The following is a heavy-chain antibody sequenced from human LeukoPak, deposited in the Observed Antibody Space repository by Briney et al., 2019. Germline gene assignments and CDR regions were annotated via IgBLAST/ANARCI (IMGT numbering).Heavy chain of an antibody. V-gene: IGHV1-2*02. Sequence: SVKVSCKASGYTFTGYYMHWVRQAPGQGLEWMGWINPNSGGTNYAQKFQGRVTMTRDTSTSTVYMELSSLRSEDTAVYYCARDFYSNADYWGQGTLVTVSS. CDR3: ARDFYSNADY. CDR1: GYTFTGYY. J-gene: IGHJ4*02. CDR2: INPNSGGT. D-gene: IGHD4-11*01.